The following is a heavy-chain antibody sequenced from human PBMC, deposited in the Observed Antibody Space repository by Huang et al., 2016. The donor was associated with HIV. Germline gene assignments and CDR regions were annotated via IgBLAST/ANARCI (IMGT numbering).Heavy chain of an antibody. CDR1: GYSFPNYW. Sequence: VQLVQSGAEVKKPGESLKISCKGSGYSFPNYWIGWVRQMPGKGLEWGGVIYPGASDARDSPSFEGQVTISAAKSVSTAYLQWTSLKASDTAIYYCARVHNYFDSSIYGPYYFDFWGRGTLVTVSS. J-gene: IGHJ4*02. D-gene: IGHD3-22*01. CDR2: IYPGASDA. V-gene: IGHV5-51*01. CDR3: ARVHNYFDSSIYGPYYFDF.